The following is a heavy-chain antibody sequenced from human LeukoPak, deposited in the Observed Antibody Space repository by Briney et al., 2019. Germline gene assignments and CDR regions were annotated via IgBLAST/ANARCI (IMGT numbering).Heavy chain of an antibody. CDR2: ISGSGGST. Sequence: GGSLRLSCAASGFTFSSYAMSWVRQAPGKGLEWVSAISGSGGSTYYADSVKGRFTISRGNSKKTLYLQMNSLRAEDTAVYYCAKGGGYNYGWFDYWGKGTLVTVSS. CDR1: GFTFSSYA. D-gene: IGHD5-18*01. CDR3: AKGGGYNYGWFDY. J-gene: IGHJ4*02. V-gene: IGHV3-23*01.